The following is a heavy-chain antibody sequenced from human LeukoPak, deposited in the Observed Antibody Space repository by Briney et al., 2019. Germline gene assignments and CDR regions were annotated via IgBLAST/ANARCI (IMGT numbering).Heavy chain of an antibody. J-gene: IGHJ4*02. CDR2: FYYSGST. CDR1: GGSISNYY. CDR3: ARYCSSTSCQRAMDY. Sequence: ETLSLTCTVSGGSISNYYWSWIRQPPGKGLEWIGYFYYSGSTNYNPSLKSRVIISEDTSKNQFSLKLTSVTAADTAVYYCARYCSSTSCQRAMDYWGQGTLVTVSS. D-gene: IGHD2-2*01. V-gene: IGHV4-59*01.